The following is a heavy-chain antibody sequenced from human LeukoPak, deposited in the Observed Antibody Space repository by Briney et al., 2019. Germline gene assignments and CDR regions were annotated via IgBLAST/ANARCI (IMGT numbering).Heavy chain of an antibody. V-gene: IGHV3-9*01. J-gene: IGHJ5*02. CDR2: INDNGDMT. CDR3: AKAKRPWQWPGGFDP. Sequence: SRSLRLSCAAYEFSFDAFAMTWVRQAPGRGLEWVSSINDNGDMTDYADSVKGRFTISRDNAKKYVFLEINSLRSEDTAIYFCAKAKRPWQWPGGFDPWGQGTLVIVSS. CDR1: EFSFDAFA. D-gene: IGHD6-19*01.